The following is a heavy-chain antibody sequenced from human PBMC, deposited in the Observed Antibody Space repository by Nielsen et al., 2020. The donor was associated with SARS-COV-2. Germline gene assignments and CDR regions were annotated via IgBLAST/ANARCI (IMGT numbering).Heavy chain of an antibody. CDR3: ARRVRSGSYYGY. J-gene: IGHJ4*02. CDR2: IYNSGST. Sequence: GSLRLSCTVSGGSISSYYWSWIRQPPGKGLEWIGYIYNSGSTNYNPSLKSRVAISVDTSKNQFSLKLSSVTAADTAVYYCARRVRSGSYYGYWGQGTLVTVSS. CDR1: GGSISSYY. V-gene: IGHV4-59*08. D-gene: IGHD1-26*01.